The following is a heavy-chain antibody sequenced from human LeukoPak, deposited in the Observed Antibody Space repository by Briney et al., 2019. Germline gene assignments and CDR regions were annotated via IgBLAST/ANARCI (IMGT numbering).Heavy chain of an antibody. Sequence: GGSLRLSCAASEFTFITYWMNWVRQAPGKGLEWVSYISGGSSFTYYVDSVKGRFTISRDNAKNSLYLQMNSLRAEDTAVYYCARDLGYSSGPNYWGQGTRVTVSS. V-gene: IGHV3-21*01. D-gene: IGHD6-19*01. J-gene: IGHJ4*02. CDR1: EFTFITYW. CDR2: ISGGSSFT. CDR3: ARDLGYSSGPNY.